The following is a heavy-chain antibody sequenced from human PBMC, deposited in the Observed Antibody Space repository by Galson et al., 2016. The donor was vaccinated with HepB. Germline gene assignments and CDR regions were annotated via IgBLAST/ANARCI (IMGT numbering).Heavy chain of an antibody. D-gene: IGHD3-3*01. J-gene: IGHJ6*02. CDR1: GFSFSSYG. Sequence: SLRLSCAASGFSFSSYGMHWVRQAPGKGPEWVAVIWDDGSNKYYTDSVKGRFTISRDNSKNTLYLQMNSLRAEDTAVYYCARDARGEWLDFGMDVWGQGATVTVSS. V-gene: IGHV3-33*01. CDR2: IWDDGSNK. CDR3: ARDARGEWLDFGMDV.